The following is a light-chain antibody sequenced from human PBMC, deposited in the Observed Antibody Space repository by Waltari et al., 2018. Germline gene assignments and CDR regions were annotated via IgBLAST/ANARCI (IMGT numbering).Light chain of an antibody. Sequence: QSALTQPASVSGSPGQSITISCTGTTSDVGYYNLVSWYQQHPGKAPKLMIYEVTKRPSGVSDLFSGSKSGHTASLTISGLQAEDEANYYCCSYALSGAVVFGGGTKLTVL. V-gene: IGLV2-23*02. J-gene: IGLJ2*01. CDR2: EVT. CDR3: CSYALSGAVV. CDR1: TSDVGYYNL.